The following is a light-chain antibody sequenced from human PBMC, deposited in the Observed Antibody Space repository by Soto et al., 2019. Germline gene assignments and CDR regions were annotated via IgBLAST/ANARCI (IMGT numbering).Light chain of an antibody. V-gene: IGLV1-44*01. CDR1: SSNIGSNT. CDR2: SNN. Sequence: QSVLTQPPSASGTPGQRVTISCSGSSSNIGSNTVNWYQQLPGTAPKLLIYSNNQRPSGVPDRFSGSKSGTSASLAISGLLSEDEADYYCAAWEDSLNGWVFGGGTQLTVL. J-gene: IGLJ3*02. CDR3: AAWEDSLNGWV.